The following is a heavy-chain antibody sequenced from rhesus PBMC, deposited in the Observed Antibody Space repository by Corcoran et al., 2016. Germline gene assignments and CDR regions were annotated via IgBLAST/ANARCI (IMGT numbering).Heavy chain of an antibody. CDR1: GGSISGYYY. Sequence: QVKLQQWGEGLVKPSETLSLTCAVYGGSISGYYYWSWIRPPPGTGMEGIGYIYGKRASNNYTPSLKNRVTISKDTSQNQFSLKLSSVTAADTAVYYCARRVGVVMYSLDVWGRGVLVTVSS. CDR3: ARRVGVVMYSLDV. CDR2: IYGKRASN. J-gene: IGHJ5-2*02. D-gene: IGHD3-3*01. V-gene: IGHV4-73*01.